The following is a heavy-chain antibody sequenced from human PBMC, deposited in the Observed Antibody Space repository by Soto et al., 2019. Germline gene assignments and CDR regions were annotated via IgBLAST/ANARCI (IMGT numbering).Heavy chain of an antibody. V-gene: IGHV4-4*02. CDR2: LLHGGTT. D-gene: IGHD6-19*01. Sequence: QVQLQESGPGLVKPSGTLSLTCAVSGDSISSPKWWTWLRQPPGKGLEWIGDLLHGGTTNYNPSLKSRVTLSVDTSQNQFSLNLTSVTAADTAIYYSAYSTGWYRHDVWGQGTSVTVSS. CDR1: GDSISSPKW. J-gene: IGHJ3*01. CDR3: AYSTGWYRHDV.